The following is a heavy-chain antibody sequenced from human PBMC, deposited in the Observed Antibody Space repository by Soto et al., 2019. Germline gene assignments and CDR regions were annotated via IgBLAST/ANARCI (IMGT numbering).Heavy chain of an antibody. V-gene: IGHV1-8*01. CDR3: ARGVKYGAYSRWFDP. J-gene: IGHJ5*02. CDR2: MNPNGGNT. D-gene: IGHD4-17*01. Sequence: QVQLVQSGAEVKKPGASVKVSCKASGYTFTSYDINWVRQATGQGLEYLGWMNPNGGNTGYVQKFQGRVTRTRDTSKSTAYMEVSSLRSEDTAVYFCARGVKYGAYSRWFDPWGQGTLVTVSS. CDR1: GYTFTSYD.